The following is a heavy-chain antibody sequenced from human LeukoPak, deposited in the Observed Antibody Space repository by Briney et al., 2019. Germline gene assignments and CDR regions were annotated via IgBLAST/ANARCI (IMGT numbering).Heavy chain of an antibody. CDR1: GYSLSSGYY. J-gene: IGHJ4*02. CDR2: IYHSGST. V-gene: IGHV4-38-2*01. CDR3: ARVEIGELFDY. Sequence: SETLSLTCAVSGYSLSSGYYWGWIRQPPGKGLEWIGSIYHSGSTYYNPSLKSRVTISVDTPKNQFSLKLSSVTAADTAVYYCARVEIGELFDYWGQGTLVTVSS. D-gene: IGHD3-10*01.